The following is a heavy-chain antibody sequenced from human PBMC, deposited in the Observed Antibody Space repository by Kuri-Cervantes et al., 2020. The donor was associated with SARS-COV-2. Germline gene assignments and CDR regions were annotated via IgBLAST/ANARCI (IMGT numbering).Heavy chain of an antibody. V-gene: IGHV1-18*01. CDR3: YCAPKEGFDS. CDR2: ISAYNGNT. J-gene: IGHJ4*02. Sequence: ASVKVSCKASGYTFINYGLSWVRQAPGQGLEWMGWISAYNGNTNYAQKLQGRVTMTRDTSTSTVYMELSSLTSEDTAIYYCYCAPKEGFDSWGQGTLVTVSS. CDR1: GYTFINYG. D-gene: IGHD2-21*01.